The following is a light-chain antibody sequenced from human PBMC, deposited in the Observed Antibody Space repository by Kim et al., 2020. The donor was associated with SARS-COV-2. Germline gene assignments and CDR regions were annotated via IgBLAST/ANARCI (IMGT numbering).Light chain of an antibody. J-gene: IGKJ4*01. CDR3: QQRGNWPLT. CDR2: DAS. Sequence: DMATLSCRASPSVSSYLAASQQKPGQAPRILLYDASNRATGIPARFSGSGSGTDFTLTIGSLEPEDFAVYYCQQRGNWPLTFGGGTKVDIK. V-gene: IGKV3-11*01. CDR1: PSVSSY.